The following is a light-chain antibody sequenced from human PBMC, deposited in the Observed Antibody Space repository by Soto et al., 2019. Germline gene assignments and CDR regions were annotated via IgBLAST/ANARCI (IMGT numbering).Light chain of an antibody. CDR3: QSYDSSLSGFYV. CDR1: SSNIGAGYD. CDR2: GNS. V-gene: IGLV1-40*01. J-gene: IGLJ1*01. Sequence: QSALTQPPSVSGAPGQRVTISCTGSSSNIGAGYDVHWYQQLPGTAPKLLIYGNSNRPSGVPDRFSGSKSGTSASLAITGLQAEDEADYYCQSYDSSLSGFYVFVTGTKVTVL.